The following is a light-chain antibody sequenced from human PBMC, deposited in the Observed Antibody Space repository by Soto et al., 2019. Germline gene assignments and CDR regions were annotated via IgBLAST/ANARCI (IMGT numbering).Light chain of an antibody. CDR2: AAT. CDR1: ESVGNW. J-gene: IGKJ4*01. V-gene: IGKV1D-12*01. Sequence: DIQMTQSPSSLSASVGDRITITCRAHESVGNWLAWYQQKPGKAPKLLIYAATTLQSGVPSRFSGSRSGTVFSLTVSSLQPEDFATYYCRQANSFPLSFGGGTKVEIK. CDR3: RQANSFPLS.